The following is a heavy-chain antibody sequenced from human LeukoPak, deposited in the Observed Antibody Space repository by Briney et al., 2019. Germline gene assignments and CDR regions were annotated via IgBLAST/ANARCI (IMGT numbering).Heavy chain of an antibody. CDR2: IRSKANNYAT. Sequence: GGSLRLSFSASGFTFSGSAMHWVRQASGKGLERVGRIRSKANNYATVYAASVKGRFTISRDDSKNTTYLQMNSLKTEDTAVYYCTTLEMATIDYWGQGTLVTVSS. J-gene: IGHJ4*02. D-gene: IGHD5-24*01. CDR1: GFTFSGSA. V-gene: IGHV3-73*01. CDR3: TTLEMATIDY.